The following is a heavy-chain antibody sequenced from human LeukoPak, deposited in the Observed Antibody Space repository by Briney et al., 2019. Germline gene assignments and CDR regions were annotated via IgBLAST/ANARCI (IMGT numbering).Heavy chain of an antibody. CDR3: ARVKAAAGDN. V-gene: IGHV4-39*07. J-gene: IGHJ4*02. CDR1: GGSISSSLYF. CDR2: VYSSGST. Sequence: SETLSLTCSVSGGSISSSLYFWGWIRQPPGKGLEWIGTVYSSGSTHYNPSLKSRVTLSIDTSNNQFSLKLSSVTAADTAVYYCARVKAAAGDNWGQGTLVTVSS. D-gene: IGHD6-13*01.